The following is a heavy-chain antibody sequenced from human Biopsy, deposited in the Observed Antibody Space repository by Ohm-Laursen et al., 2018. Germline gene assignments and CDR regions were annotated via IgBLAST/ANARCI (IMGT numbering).Heavy chain of an antibody. J-gene: IGHJ6*02. D-gene: IGHD2-2*01. Sequence: SETLSLTCTVSGGSVSDSFHFWSWIRQPPGKGLEWIGDVYYSGTTNYNLSLKSRLTISVDTSKNQFSPNLNSVTAADTAVYFCARDVKRYCSGTSCYSGYFSMDVWGQGTTVTVS. CDR2: VYYSGTT. CDR1: GGSVSDSFHF. V-gene: IGHV4-61*01. CDR3: ARDVKRYCSGTSCYSGYFSMDV.